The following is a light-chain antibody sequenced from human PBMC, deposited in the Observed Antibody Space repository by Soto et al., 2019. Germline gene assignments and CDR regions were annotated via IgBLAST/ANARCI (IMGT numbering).Light chain of an antibody. J-gene: IGKJ5*01. CDR2: DAY. CDR1: QSFRGL. Sequence: EVVLTQSPVTLSLSPRERATLYCRASQSFRGLLAWYHQKPGQAPRLLIYDAYNRATGIPPRFSGSGSGTDFTLTISSLEPEDSAVYYCQQRHMWPITFGQGTRLEIK. CDR3: QQRHMWPIT. V-gene: IGKV3-11*01.